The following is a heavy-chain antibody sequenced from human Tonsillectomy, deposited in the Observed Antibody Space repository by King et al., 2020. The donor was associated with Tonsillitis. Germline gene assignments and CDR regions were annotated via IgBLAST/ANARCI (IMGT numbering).Heavy chain of an antibody. J-gene: IGHJ4*02. CDR1: GVTFSGSA. V-gene: IGHV3-73*01. Sequence: EVQLQESGGGLVQPGGSLKLSCAASGVTFSGSAIHWVRQASGEGLELVGPIRSKVNNYSTEYAASVKGRFTISRDDSKKPAYLQMNSLKTEDTAMYFCTRRSTSGSSWEDYWGQGTLVTVSS. CDR2: IRSKVNNYST. CDR3: TRRSTSGSSWEDY. D-gene: IGHD6-13*01.